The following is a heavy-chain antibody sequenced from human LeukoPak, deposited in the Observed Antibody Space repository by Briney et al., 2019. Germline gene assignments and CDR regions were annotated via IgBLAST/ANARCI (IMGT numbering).Heavy chain of an antibody. CDR2: IYHSGST. V-gene: IGHV4-38-2*02. D-gene: IGHD1-26*01. Sequence: SETLSLTCTVSGYSISSDYYWGWIRQPPGKGLEWIASIYHSGSTHYNPSLKSRVTISVDTSKNQFSLKLISVTAADTAVYYCARGQGATVPQVGKNWFDPWGQGTRVIVSS. J-gene: IGHJ5*02. CDR3: ARGQGATVPQVGKNWFDP. CDR1: GYSISSDYY.